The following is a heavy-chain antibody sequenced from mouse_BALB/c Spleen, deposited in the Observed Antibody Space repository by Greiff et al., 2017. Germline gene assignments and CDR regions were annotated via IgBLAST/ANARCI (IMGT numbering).Heavy chain of an antibody. V-gene: IGHV14-3*02. CDR2: IDPANGNT. D-gene: IGHD1-1*01. CDR1: GFNIKDTY. J-gene: IGHJ2*01. CDR3: ARSSSSYYFDY. Sequence: DVKLVESGAELVKPGASVKLSCTASGFNIKDTYMHWVKQRPEQGLEWIGRIDPANGNTKYDPKFQGKATITADTSSNTAYLQLSSLTSEDTAVYYCARSSSSYYFDYWGQGTTLTVSS.